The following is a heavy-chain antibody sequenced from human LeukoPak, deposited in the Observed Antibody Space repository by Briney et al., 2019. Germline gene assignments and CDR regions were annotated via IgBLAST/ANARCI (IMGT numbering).Heavy chain of an antibody. Sequence: PGGSLRLSCAASGFTFSSYWMRWVRQAPGKGLVWVSRINSDGSSTSYADSVKGRFTISRDNAKNTLYLQMNSLRAEDTAVYYCARADDYGDYPSYWGQGTLVTVSS. CDR3: ARADDYGDYPSY. V-gene: IGHV3-74*01. CDR2: INSDGSST. CDR1: GFTFSSYW. D-gene: IGHD4-17*01. J-gene: IGHJ4*02.